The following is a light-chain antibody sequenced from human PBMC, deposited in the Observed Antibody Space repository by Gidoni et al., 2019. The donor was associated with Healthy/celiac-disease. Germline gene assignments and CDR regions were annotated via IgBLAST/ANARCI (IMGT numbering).Light chain of an antibody. J-gene: IGKJ5*01. Sequence: DIVMTQSPSTLSVSPGERATLSCRASQSVSSNLAWYQQQPSQAPMLLIYGASTRATGIPARFSGRWSGTEFTLTNSSLQSEDFAVYYCQQYNNWPFSITFGQGTRLEIK. CDR2: GAS. CDR3: QQYNNWPFSIT. V-gene: IGKV3-15*01. CDR1: QSVSSN.